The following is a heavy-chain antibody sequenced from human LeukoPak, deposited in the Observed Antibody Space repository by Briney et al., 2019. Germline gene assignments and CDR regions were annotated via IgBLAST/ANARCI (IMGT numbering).Heavy chain of an antibody. V-gene: IGHV4-34*01. J-gene: IGHJ5*02. CDR2: INHSGST. CDR1: GASFSGYY. CDR3: ARADGDYVDWFDP. Sequence: SETLSLTCAVYGASFSGYYWSWIRQPPGKGLEWIGVINHSGSTNYNPSLKRRVTISVDTPKNQFSLKLSSVTAADTAVYYCARADGDYVDWFDPWGLGTLVTVSS. D-gene: IGHD4-17*01.